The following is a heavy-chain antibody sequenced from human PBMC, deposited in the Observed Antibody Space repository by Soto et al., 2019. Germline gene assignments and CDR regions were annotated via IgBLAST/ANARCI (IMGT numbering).Heavy chain of an antibody. CDR2: ISAYNGNT. D-gene: IGHD6-19*01. CDR1: GYSFTNYG. V-gene: IGHV1-18*01. J-gene: IGHJ6*03. Sequence: QDQLVQSGVEVKKPGASVKVSCKASGYSFTNYGITWVRQAPGQGFEWMGWISAYNGNTNYAKKFQGRVTLTTDASTSTAYLELWSLRADDTAVYYCSRDRGVAPPVAGNTHYYDYMDVWGKGTTVTVSS. CDR3: SRDRGVAPPVAGNTHYYDYMDV.